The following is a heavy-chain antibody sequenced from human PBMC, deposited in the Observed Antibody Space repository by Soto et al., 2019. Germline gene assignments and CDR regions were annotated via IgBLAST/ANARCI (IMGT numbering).Heavy chain of an antibody. CDR1: GGSFSGYY. J-gene: IGHJ4*02. CDR3: ARGWGRIFDY. V-gene: IGHV4-34*01. CDR2: INHSGST. Sequence: QVQLQQWGAGLLKPSETLSLTCAVYGGSFSGYYWNWIRQPPGKGLAWIGEINHSGSTNHNPSIKSRVTLSVDTSKNQFSLKLSSVTAADTAVYYCARGWGRIFDYWGQGNVVTVSS. D-gene: IGHD7-27*01.